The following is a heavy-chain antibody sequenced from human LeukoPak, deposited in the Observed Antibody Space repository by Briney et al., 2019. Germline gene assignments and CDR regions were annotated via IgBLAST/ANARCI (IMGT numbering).Heavy chain of an antibody. D-gene: IGHD3-3*01. V-gene: IGHV4-59*01. CDR1: GGSISSYY. CDR3: ASRSSIWSGYQDTLYYFDS. Sequence: SETLSLTCTVSGGSISSYYWSWIRQPLGKRLEWTGHIYYSGSTNYNPSLKSRVTISVDTSKNQFSLKLSSVTAADTAVYYCASRSSIWSGYQDTLYYFDSWGQGTLVTVSS. CDR2: IYYSGST. J-gene: IGHJ4*02.